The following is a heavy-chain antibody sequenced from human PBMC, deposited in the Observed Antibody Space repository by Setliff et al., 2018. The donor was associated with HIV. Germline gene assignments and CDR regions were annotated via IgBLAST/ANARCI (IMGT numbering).Heavy chain of an antibody. J-gene: IGHJ4*02. V-gene: IGHV4-59*11. CDR2: FYYTGST. CDR3: ARHTVFVRYFDH. Sequence: SETLSLTCTVSAASIRSHYWSWIRQAPGKGLEWIGNFYYTGSTDYNPSFKSRVTISLDKSNNQISLNLSSATAADTAVYYCARHTVFVRYFDHWGQGMLVTVSS. D-gene: IGHD2-2*02. CDR1: AASIRSHY.